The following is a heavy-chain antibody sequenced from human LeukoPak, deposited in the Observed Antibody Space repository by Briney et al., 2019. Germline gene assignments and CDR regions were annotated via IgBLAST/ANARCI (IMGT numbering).Heavy chain of an antibody. Sequence: SETLSLTCTVSGGSISSSSYYWGWIRQPPGKGLEWIGSIYYSGSTYYNPSLKSRVTISVDTFKNHFSLRLSSVTAADTAVYYCASSDLAARGLLLWFDYWGQGTLVTVSS. CDR2: IYYSGST. CDR1: GGSISSSSYY. D-gene: IGHD3-10*01. J-gene: IGHJ4*02. V-gene: IGHV4-39*07. CDR3: ASSDLAARGLLLWFDY.